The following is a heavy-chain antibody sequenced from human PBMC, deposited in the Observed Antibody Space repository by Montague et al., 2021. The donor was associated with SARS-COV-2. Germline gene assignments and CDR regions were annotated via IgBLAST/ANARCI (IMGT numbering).Heavy chain of an antibody. Sequence: SLRLSCAASGFGFNNYGVHWVRQAPGKGLEWVAFISYEGSKKYYAESVKGRFAISRDSFKNTLYLQMSGLTAEDTAVYYCAKATTIFLLWLEDSLPDLWCQGTLVTVSS. CDR3: AKATTIFLLWLEDSLPDL. CDR1: GFGFNNYG. D-gene: IGHD3-10*01. V-gene: IGHV3-30*18. J-gene: IGHJ4*02. CDR2: ISYEGSKK.